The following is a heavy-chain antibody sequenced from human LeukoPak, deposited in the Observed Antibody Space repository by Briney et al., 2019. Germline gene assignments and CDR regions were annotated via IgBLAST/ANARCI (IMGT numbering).Heavy chain of an antibody. CDR2: INGDGSEK. D-gene: IGHD2-15*01. V-gene: IGHV3-7*01. Sequence: PGGSLRLSCIASGFTFSKYWMTWVRQTPGKGLEWLAQINGDGSEKYFVDSVEGRFTISRDNPKNSLYLQMNSLRGDDTAVYFCVRDSGFRSLDYWGQGTLVTVSS. CDR3: VRDSGFRSLDY. CDR1: GFTFSKYW. J-gene: IGHJ4*02.